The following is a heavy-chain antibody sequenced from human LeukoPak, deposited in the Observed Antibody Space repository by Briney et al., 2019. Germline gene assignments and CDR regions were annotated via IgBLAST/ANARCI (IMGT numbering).Heavy chain of an antibody. J-gene: IGHJ4*02. D-gene: IGHD5-18*01. CDR2: IRYDGSNK. CDR1: GFTFSSYG. Sequence: GGSLRLSCAASGFTFSSYGMHWVRQAPGKGLEWVAFIRYDGSNKYYADSVKGRFTISRDNSKNTLYLQMNSLRAEDTAVYYCAKDGIQLWQYYFDYWGQGTLVTVSS. CDR3: AKDGIQLWQYYFDY. V-gene: IGHV3-30*02.